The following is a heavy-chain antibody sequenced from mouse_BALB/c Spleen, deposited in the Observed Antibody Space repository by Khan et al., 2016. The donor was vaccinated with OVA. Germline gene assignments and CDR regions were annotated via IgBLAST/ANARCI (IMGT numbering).Heavy chain of an antibody. D-gene: IGHD1-1*01. V-gene: IGHV1-80*01. J-gene: IGHJ3*01. CDR3: AREGYYGSRRAWFAY. CDR2: IYPGGGNT. CDR1: GYAFSSYW. Sequence: QVQLQQPGAELVRPGSSVKISCKASGYAFSSYWMNWVKQRPGQGLEWIGQIYPGGGNTYYSGNFKGKATLTADKSSNTAYMQLSTLTSEDSAVYCWAREGYYGSRRAWFAYWGQGTLVTVSA.